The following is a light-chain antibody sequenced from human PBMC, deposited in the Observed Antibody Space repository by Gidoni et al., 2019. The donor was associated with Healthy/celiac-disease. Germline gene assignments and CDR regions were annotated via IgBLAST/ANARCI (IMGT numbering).Light chain of an antibody. J-gene: IGKJ5*01. CDR3: QQSYSTPIT. Sequence: DIQMTQPPSSLSASVGDRVTITCRASQSISSYFNWYQQKPGKAPQLLIYAASSLPSGVPSRFSGSGAGTDFTLTISSLQLEDFSTYYCQQSYSTPITFGQWTRLEIK. CDR1: QSISSY. V-gene: IGKV1-39*01. CDR2: AAS.